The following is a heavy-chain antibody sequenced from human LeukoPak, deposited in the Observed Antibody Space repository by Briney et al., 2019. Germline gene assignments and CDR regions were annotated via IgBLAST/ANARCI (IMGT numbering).Heavy chain of an antibody. CDR2: INPNRGDS. D-gene: IGHD2-8*01. CDR1: GYTFTGYY. V-gene: IGHV1-2*02. Sequence: ASVKVSFKASGYTFTGYYIHWVRQAPGQGLEWMGWINPNRGDSNYAQKFQDRVTMTSDTSINTAFMELSRLRSDDTAVYYCARAGRGLYANYRAFDYWGQGTLVTVSS. J-gene: IGHJ4*02. CDR3: ARAGRGLYANYRAFDY.